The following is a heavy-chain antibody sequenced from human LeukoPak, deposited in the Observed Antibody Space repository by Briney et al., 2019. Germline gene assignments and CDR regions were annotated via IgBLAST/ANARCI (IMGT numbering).Heavy chain of an antibody. Sequence: GGSLRLSCAASGFTFSSYSMNWVRQAPGKGLEWVSYISSSSSTIYYADSVKGRFTISRDNAKNSLNLQMNSLRAEDTAVYYCARDHYYDSSGYIPAGDVFDIWGQGTKVTVSS. CDR1: GFTFSSYS. D-gene: IGHD3-22*01. J-gene: IGHJ3*02. CDR2: ISSSSSTI. V-gene: IGHV3-48*04. CDR3: ARDHYYDSSGYIPAGDVFDI.